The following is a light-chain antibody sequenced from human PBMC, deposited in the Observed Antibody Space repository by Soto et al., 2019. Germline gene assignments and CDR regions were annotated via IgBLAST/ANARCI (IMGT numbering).Light chain of an antibody. Sequence: QSALTQPASASGSPGQSITISCSGTSSDVGAYNYVSWYQQHPGKAPTLLIYDVSSRPAEVSNRFAGSKSGNTASLTIFGLQTEDEADYYCSSYTHSSTLVFGGGTKLTVL. CDR3: SSYTHSSTLV. J-gene: IGLJ3*02. V-gene: IGLV2-14*03. CDR1: SSDVGAYNY. CDR2: DVS.